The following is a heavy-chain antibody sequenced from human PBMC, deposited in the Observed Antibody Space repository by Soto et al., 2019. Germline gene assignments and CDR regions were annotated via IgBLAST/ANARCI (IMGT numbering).Heavy chain of an antibody. D-gene: IGHD3-10*01. Sequence: SETLSLTCTVSSASISSSSYTWGWIRQPPGKGLEWIGSIYYSGSTYYNPSLNSRVTVSVDTSKNQFSLKLTSVTAADTALYFCARQGFGAIHGLVDVWGQGTTVTVSS. CDR2: IYYSGST. V-gene: IGHV4-39*01. CDR3: ARQGFGAIHGLVDV. J-gene: IGHJ6*02. CDR1: SASISSSSYT.